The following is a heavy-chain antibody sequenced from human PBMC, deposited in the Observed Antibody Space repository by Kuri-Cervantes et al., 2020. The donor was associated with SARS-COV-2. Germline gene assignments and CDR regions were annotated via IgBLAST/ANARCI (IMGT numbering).Heavy chain of an antibody. Sequence: GESLKISCAASGFTFSSYAMSWVRQAPGKGLEWVAVIWYDGSNKYYADSVKGRFTISRDNSKNTLYLQMNSLRAEDTAVYYCARDRPYALGYCSGGSCYEMWFDPWGQGTLVTVSS. D-gene: IGHD2-15*01. CDR3: ARDRPYALGYCSGGSCYEMWFDP. CDR2: IWYDGSNK. J-gene: IGHJ5*02. CDR1: GFTFSSYA. V-gene: IGHV3-30-3*01.